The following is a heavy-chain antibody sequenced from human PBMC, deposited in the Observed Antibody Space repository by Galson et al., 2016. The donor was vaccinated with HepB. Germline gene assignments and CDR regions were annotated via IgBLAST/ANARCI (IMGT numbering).Heavy chain of an antibody. J-gene: IGHJ5*02. CDR2: IYWDDDK. V-gene: IGHV2-5*02. CDR3: VRHDDGISTHCHRSPFDP. D-gene: IGHD4/OR15-4a*01. CDR1: GFSLTTTGMD. Sequence: PALVKPTQTLTLTCTFSGFSLTTTGMDVGWIRQTPGKALEWLTVIYWDDDKHYRSSLRNRLTITKDPSRNQVTLIMTNMDPADTSTYYCVRHDDGISTHCHRSPFDPWGQGTLVTVSS.